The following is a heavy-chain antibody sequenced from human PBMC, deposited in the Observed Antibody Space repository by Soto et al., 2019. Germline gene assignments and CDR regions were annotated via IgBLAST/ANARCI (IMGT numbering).Heavy chain of an antibody. CDR1: GFTFSSYD. J-gene: IGHJ6*03. Sequence: PGGSLRLSCAASGFTFSSYDMHWVRQATGKGLEWVSAIGTAGDTYYPGSVKGRFTISRENAKNSLYLQMNSLRAGDTAVYYCARGEADFWSGRFFPMDVWGKGTTVTVSS. V-gene: IGHV3-13*01. CDR2: IGTAGDT. D-gene: IGHD3-3*01. CDR3: ARGEADFWSGRFFPMDV.